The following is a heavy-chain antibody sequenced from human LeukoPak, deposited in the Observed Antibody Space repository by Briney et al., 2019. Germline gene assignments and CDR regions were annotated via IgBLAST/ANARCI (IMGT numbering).Heavy chain of an antibody. CDR3: AKDSSRFFDLSSFTDFGLDD. D-gene: IGHD3-9*01. V-gene: IGHV3-30*18. CDR1: GFTFSHYG. Sequence: PGGSLRLSCAASGFTFSHYGMHWVRQAPGKGLEWVAVISYDGRHKYYGGSVKDRFSISRDNSKSTLYLQMNRLRADDAALYYCAKDSSRFFDLSSFTDFGLDDWGQGTLVTVSS. J-gene: IGHJ4*02. CDR2: ISYDGRHK.